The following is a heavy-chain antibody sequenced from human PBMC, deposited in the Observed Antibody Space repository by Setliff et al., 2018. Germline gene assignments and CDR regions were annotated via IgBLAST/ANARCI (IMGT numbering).Heavy chain of an antibody. CDR3: AKPQVELRWGFES. CDR2: IYSGDRNT. V-gene: IGHV3-23*03. Sequence: GESLKISCAASGFTFSSYSMNWVRQAPGKGLEWVSTIYSGDRNTFYTDSVKGRFTIFRDGSKNTLFLHMTSLRAEDTAVYYCAKPQVELRWGFESWGQGTPVTVSS. D-gene: IGHD1-7*01. J-gene: IGHJ4*02. CDR1: GFTFSSYS.